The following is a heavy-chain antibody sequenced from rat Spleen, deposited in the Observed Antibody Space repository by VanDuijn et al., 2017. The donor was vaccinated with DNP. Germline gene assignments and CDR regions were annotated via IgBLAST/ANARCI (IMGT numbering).Heavy chain of an antibody. CDR3: ARHVLPLRVWDY. D-gene: IGHD1-4*01. V-gene: IGHV5-22*01. CDR1: GCTFSDYY. CDR2: INYDGSSN. J-gene: IGHJ2*01. Sequence: EVQLVESGGGVVQPGRSLKLSCAASGCTFSDYYMAWVRQAPTKGLEWFAYINYDGSSNYNGDSVKGRFTISRDNAKSTLYLQINSLRSEDMATYYCARHVLPLRVWDYWGQGVMVTVSS.